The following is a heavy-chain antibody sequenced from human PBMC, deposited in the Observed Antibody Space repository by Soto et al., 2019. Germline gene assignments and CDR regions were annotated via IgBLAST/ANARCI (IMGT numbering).Heavy chain of an antibody. CDR3: ARDHGMFLSYYYYGMDV. J-gene: IGHJ6*02. CDR2: IPYDGNNK. CDR1: GFTFSRFS. Sequence: GGSLRLSCAASGFTFSRFSMHWVRQAPGKGLAWVAVIPYDGNNKHFAESVKGRFSISRDDSKNTVYLEMNNLRGDDSAVYYCARDHGMFLSYYYYGMDVWGQGTTVTVSS. V-gene: IGHV3-30-3*01. D-gene: IGHD3-10*02.